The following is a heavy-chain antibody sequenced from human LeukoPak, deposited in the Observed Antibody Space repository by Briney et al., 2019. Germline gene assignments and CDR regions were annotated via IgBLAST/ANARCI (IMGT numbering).Heavy chain of an antibody. CDR1: GFTFSSYW. Sequence: GGSLRLSCVASGFTFSSYWMHWVRQDPRKGLVWVSRINGDGRNINYADSVRGRFTISRDNAKNTLYLQMNSLRAEDTALYYCAKDLGPGSMATSPGFDYWGQGTLVTVSS. J-gene: IGHJ4*02. CDR2: INGDGRNI. V-gene: IGHV3-74*01. CDR3: AKDLGPGSMATSPGFDY. D-gene: IGHD5-24*01.